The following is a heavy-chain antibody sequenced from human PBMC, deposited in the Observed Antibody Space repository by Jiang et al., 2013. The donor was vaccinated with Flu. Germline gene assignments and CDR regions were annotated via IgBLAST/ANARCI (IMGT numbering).Heavy chain of an antibody. CDR2: IYYSGTT. V-gene: IGHV4-59*01. CDR3: ARDSSSWPKRFEY. J-gene: IGHJ4*02. Sequence: GPGLVKPSETLSLTCTVSGGSISSYYWSWIRQPPGKGLEWIGYIYYSGTTNYNPSLKSRVTMSLDTSKTQFSLRLSSVTAADTAVYYCARDSSSWPKRFEYWGQGTLVTVSS. D-gene: IGHD6-13*01. CDR1: GGSISSYY.